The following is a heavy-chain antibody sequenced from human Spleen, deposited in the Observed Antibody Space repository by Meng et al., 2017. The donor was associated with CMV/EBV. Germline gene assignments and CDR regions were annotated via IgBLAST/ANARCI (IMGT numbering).Heavy chain of an antibody. CDR1: GFTFSGSS. CDR3: LPEGRGGDCYSFDY. V-gene: IGHV3-73*01. D-gene: IGHD2-21*01. CDR2: IRGKANTYAT. Sequence: GESLKISCAASGFTFSGSSIHWVRQASGKGLEWVGRIRGKANTYATAYAASVRGRFTISRDNSKNTLYLQMNSLRADDTAVYYCLPEGRGGDCYSFDYWGQGTLVTVSS. J-gene: IGHJ4*02.